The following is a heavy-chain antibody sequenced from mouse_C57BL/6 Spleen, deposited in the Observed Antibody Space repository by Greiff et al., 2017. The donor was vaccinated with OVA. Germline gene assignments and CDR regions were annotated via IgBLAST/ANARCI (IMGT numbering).Heavy chain of an antibody. Sequence: VKLMESGAELVRPGASVTLSCKASGYTFTDYEMHWVKQTPVHGLEWIGAIDPETGGTAYNQKFKGKAILTADKSSSTAYMELRSLTSEDSAVYYCTRSRYGNYAMDYWGQGTSVTVSS. CDR1: GYTFTDYE. CDR3: TRSRYGNYAMDY. V-gene: IGHV1-15*01. D-gene: IGHD2-1*01. CDR2: IDPETGGT. J-gene: IGHJ4*01.